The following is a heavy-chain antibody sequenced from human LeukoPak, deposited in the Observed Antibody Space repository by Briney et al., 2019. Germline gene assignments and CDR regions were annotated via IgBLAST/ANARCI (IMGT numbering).Heavy chain of an antibody. Sequence: GESLKISCAASGFTFSSYSMNWVRQAPGKGLEWVSSISSSSSYIYYADSVKGRFTISRDNAKNSLYLQMNSLRAEDTAVYYCARRPLNGMDVWGQGTTVTVSS. CDR2: ISSSSSYI. J-gene: IGHJ6*02. CDR3: ARRPLNGMDV. CDR1: GFTFSSYS. V-gene: IGHV3-21*01.